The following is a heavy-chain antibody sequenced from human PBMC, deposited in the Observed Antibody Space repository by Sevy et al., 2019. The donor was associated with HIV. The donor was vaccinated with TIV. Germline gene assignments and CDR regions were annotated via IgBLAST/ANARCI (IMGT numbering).Heavy chain of an antibody. J-gene: IGHJ4*02. D-gene: IGHD1-1*01. CDR3: AKGSSLEWRDYFDF. CDR1: GFTFDDYA. Sequence: GGSLRLSYVSSGFTFDDYAMHWVRQAPGKGLEWVSSINWNSGTRRYAASVKGRFTISRENAKNSLYLQMDSLRVEDSALYHCAKGSSLEWRDYFDFWGQGTLVTVSS. V-gene: IGHV3-9*01. CDR2: INWNSGTR.